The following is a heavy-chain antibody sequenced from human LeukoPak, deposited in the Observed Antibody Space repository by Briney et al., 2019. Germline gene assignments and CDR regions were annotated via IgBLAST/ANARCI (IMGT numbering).Heavy chain of an antibody. Sequence: SQTLSLTCTVSGGSISSSSYYWGWIRQPPGKGLEWIGSIYYSGDTYYNPSLKSRVTISVDTSKNQFSLKLSSVTAADTAVYYCARHSGMTTVTAYLDCWGQGTLVTVSS. CDR3: ARHSGMTTVTAYLDC. V-gene: IGHV4-39*01. CDR2: IYYSGDT. CDR1: GGSISSSSYY. J-gene: IGHJ4*02. D-gene: IGHD4-17*01.